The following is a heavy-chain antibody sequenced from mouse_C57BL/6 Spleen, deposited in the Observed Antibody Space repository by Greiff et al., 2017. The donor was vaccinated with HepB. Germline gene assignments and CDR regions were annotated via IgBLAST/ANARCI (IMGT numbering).Heavy chain of an antibody. J-gene: IGHJ2*01. CDR1: GYAFTNYL. CDR3: AREEGKHFDY. CDR2: INPGSGGT. Sequence: LVESGAELVRPGTSVKVSCKASGYAFTNYLIEWVKQRPGQGLEWIGVINPGSGGTNYNEKFKGKATLTADKSSSTAYMQLSSLTSEDSAVYFCAREEGKHFDYWGQGTTLTVSS. V-gene: IGHV1-54*01.